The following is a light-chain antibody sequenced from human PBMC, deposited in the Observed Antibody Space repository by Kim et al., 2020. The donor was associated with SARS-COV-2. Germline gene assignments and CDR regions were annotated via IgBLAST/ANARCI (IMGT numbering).Light chain of an antibody. CDR3: QTWDTGTRV. CDR1: RGHTTYA. Sequence: QLVLTQSPSASASLGASVKLTCTLSRGHTTYAITWHQHQPGTGPRYLMKLTSDGSQNKGDGIPDRFSGSSSGAERYLTISSLQSEDEADYYCQTWDTGTRVFGGGTQLTVL. V-gene: IGLV4-69*01. CDR2: LTSDGSQ. J-gene: IGLJ2*01.